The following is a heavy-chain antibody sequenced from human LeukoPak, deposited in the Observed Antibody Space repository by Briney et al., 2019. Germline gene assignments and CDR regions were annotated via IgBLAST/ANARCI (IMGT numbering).Heavy chain of an antibody. CDR1: GFTFSSYA. Sequence: PGGSLRPSCAASGFTFSSYAMSWVRQAPGKGLEWVSAISGSGGSTYYADSVKGRFTISRDNSKNTLYLQMNSLRAEDTAVYYCAKDRSPYSSAFHFDYWGQGTLVTVSS. J-gene: IGHJ4*02. V-gene: IGHV3-23*01. CDR3: AKDRSPYSSAFHFDY. CDR2: ISGSGGST. D-gene: IGHD6-19*01.